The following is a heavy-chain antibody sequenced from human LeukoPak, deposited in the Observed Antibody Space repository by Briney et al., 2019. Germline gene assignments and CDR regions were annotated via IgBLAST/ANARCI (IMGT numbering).Heavy chain of an antibody. J-gene: IGHJ4*02. CDR2: IAWNSGNT. CDR1: GFTLA. V-gene: IGHV3-9*01. D-gene: IGHD3-10*01. Sequence: SGGSLRLSCAASGFTLAMHWVRQAPGKGLEWVSGIAWNSGNTGFADSVKGRFTISGDNAENSLSLQMNSLTPEDTAFYFCAKDMNSYGSGSSYNPWGPFDSWGQGTLVTVSS. CDR3: AKDMNSYGSGSSYNPWGPFDS.